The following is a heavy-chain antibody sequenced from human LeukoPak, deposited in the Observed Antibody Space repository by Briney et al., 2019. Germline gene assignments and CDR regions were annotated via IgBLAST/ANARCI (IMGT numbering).Heavy chain of an antibody. J-gene: IGHJ4*02. CDR3: ARDLSGASDY. CDR2: LNTDGSAT. D-gene: IGHD7-27*01. V-gene: IGHV3-74*01. Sequence: GGSLRLSCTASGFTFSSYWMHWVRRAPGKGLVWVSHLNTDGSATNYADSVKGRFTISRDNAKSTLYLQMNSLRAEDTAVYYCARDLSGASDYWGQGTLVTVSS. CDR1: GFTFSSYW.